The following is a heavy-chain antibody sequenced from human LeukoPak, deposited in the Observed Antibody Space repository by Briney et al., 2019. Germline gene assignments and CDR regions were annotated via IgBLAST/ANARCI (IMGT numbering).Heavy chain of an antibody. CDR2: ISGSGGST. D-gene: IGHD2-15*01. V-gene: IGHV3-23*01. CDR1: GFTFSSYA. J-gene: IGHJ4*02. CDR3: AKVPIVVVVAALIFDY. Sequence: PGGSLRLSCAASGFTFSSYAMSWVRQAPGKGLEWVSAISGSGGSTYYADSVKGRFTISRDNSKNTLYLQMNSLRAEDTAVYYCAKVPIVVVVAALIFDYWGQGTLVTVSS.